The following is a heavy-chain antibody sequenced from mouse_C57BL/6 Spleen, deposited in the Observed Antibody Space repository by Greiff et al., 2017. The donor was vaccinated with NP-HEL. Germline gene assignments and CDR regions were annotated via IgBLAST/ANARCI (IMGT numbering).Heavy chain of an antibody. Sequence: QVQLQQSGAELVRPGASVTLSCKASGYTFTDYEMHWVKQTPVHGLEWIGAIDPETGGTAYNQKFKGKAILTADKSSSTAYMELRSLTSEDSAVYYCTSPPGAAYWGQGTLVTVSA. CDR1: GYTFTDYE. D-gene: IGHD4-1*01. CDR3: TSPPGAAY. J-gene: IGHJ3*01. V-gene: IGHV1-15*01. CDR2: IDPETGGT.